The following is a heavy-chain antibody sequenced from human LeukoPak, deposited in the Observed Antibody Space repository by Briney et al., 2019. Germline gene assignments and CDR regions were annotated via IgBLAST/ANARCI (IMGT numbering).Heavy chain of an antibody. CDR2: ISKNGRNT. V-gene: IGHV3-64*01. D-gene: IGHD6-19*01. J-gene: IGHJ4*02. CDR3: ARVDSGSACAS. Sequence: GGSLRLSCAASGFTLSSYSMHWVRQAPGKGLEFVSAISKNGRNTYYGNSMKGRFTISRDISKNTLYLQMGSLRPEDMAVYYCARVDSGSACASWGQGTLVTVSS. CDR1: GFTLSSYS.